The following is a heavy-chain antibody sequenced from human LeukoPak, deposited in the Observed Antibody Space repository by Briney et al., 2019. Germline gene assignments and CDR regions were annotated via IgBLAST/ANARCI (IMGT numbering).Heavy chain of an antibody. Sequence: ASVKVSCKASGYTFTNYGISWVRQAPGQGLEWMGWISGSSENTDSAQKFQGRVTMTTDTSTSTAYMGLRNLRSDDTATYYCARVGRTKVATMAYWGQGTLVTVSS. D-gene: IGHD5-12*01. V-gene: IGHV1-18*01. J-gene: IGHJ4*02. CDR1: GYTFTNYG. CDR3: ARVGRTKVATMAY. CDR2: ISGSSENT.